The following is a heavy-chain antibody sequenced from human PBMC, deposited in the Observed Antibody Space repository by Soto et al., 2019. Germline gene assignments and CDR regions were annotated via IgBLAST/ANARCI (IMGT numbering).Heavy chain of an antibody. CDR1: GASIRSYF. D-gene: IGHD2-21*01. J-gene: IGHJ4*01. V-gene: IGHV4-4*07. CDR3: ARLANIFDFDN. CDR2: IYIRGTT. Sequence: SETLSLTCSVSGASIRSYFWSWVRQPAGQGLEWIGHIYIRGTTSYNPSLEGRVTLSLDTSKNQVSLVVTSVTAADTAVYYCARLANIFDFDNWGHGTLVTVSS.